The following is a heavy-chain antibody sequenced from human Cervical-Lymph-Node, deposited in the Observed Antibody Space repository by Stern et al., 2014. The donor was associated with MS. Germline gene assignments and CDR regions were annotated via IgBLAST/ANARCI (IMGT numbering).Heavy chain of an antibody. J-gene: IGHJ6*02. Sequence: VQLEESGGGVVQPGTSLRLSCTGSRFTFRSYGIHWVRQAPGKGLEWLSVTSYDGGNRQYADSVKGRFTISRDNSKNTVYLHLNSLRPEDTGVYHCAKDRRGGYNYLYGMDVWGQGTTVTVS. D-gene: IGHD5-18*01. V-gene: IGHV3-30*18. CDR2: TSYDGGNR. CDR3: AKDRRGGYNYLYGMDV. CDR1: RFTFRSYG.